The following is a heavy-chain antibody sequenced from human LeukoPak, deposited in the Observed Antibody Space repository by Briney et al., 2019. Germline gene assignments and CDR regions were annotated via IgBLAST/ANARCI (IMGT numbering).Heavy chain of an antibody. CDR2: IIPILSIA. J-gene: IGHJ5*02. CDR3: ARDVACSSSSWFDP. Sequence: GASVKVSCKASGGTFSSYAISWVRQAPGQGPEWMGRIIPILSIANYAQKFQGRVTITADKSTSTAYMELSSLRSEDTAVYYCARDVACSSSSWFDPWGQGTLVAVSS. CDR1: GGTFSSYA. D-gene: IGHD6-6*01. V-gene: IGHV1-69*04.